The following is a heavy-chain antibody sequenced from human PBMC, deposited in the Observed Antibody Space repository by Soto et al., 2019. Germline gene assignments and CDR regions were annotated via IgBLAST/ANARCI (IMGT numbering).Heavy chain of an antibody. CDR1: GVSISSGGYY. J-gene: IGHJ2*01. Sequence: SVTLSLTCTVAGVSISSGGYYRSWIRQHPGKGLEWIGYIYYSGSTYYNPSLKSRVTISVDTSKNQFSLKLSSVTAADTAVYYCARGTTSCWYFDLWGRGTLVTVSS. D-gene: IGHD1-7*01. CDR2: IYYSGST. V-gene: IGHV4-31*03. CDR3: ARGTTSCWYFDL.